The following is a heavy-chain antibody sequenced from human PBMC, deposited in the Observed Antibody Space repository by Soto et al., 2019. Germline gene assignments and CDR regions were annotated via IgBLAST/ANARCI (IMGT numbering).Heavy chain of an antibody. J-gene: IGHJ6*02. V-gene: IGHV3-73*01. D-gene: IGHD3-10*01. CDR3: SRHQEGRSMVFYGMDV. CDR2: IRTKSNNFAT. CDR1: GFTLSGSD. Sequence: GGSLRLSCAASGFTLSGSDIHWVRQASGKGLEWVGRIRTKSNNFATSYAESVRGRFTISRDDSDNTASLQMSSLKTEDTAIYYCSRHQEGRSMVFYGMDVWGQGTTVTVSS.